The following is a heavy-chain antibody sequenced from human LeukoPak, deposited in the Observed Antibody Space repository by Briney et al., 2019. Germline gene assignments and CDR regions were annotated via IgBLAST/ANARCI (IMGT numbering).Heavy chain of an antibody. CDR1: GYTFTSYD. V-gene: IGHV1-8*01. J-gene: IGHJ1*01. Sequence: ASVKVSCKASGYTFTSYDINWVRQATGQGLEWMGWMNPNSGNTGYAQKFQGRVTMTRNTSISTAYMELSSLRSEDTAVYYCARLPLEIAVAAPRDFQHWGQGTLVTVSS. CDR3: ARLPLEIAVAAPRDFQH. CDR2: MNPNSGNT. D-gene: IGHD6-19*01.